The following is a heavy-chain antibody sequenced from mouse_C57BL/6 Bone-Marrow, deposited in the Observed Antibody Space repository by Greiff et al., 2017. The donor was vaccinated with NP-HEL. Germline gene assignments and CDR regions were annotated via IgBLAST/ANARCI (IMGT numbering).Heavy chain of an antibody. Sequence: VQLQQPGTELVKPGASVKLSCKASGYTFTSYWMHWVKQRPGQGLEWIGNINPSNGGTNYNEKFKRKATLTVDKSSSTAYMQLSSLTSEDSAVYYCARDYYYGSAWFAYWGQGTLVTVSA. V-gene: IGHV1-53*01. CDR2: INPSNGGT. CDR1: GYTFTSYW. D-gene: IGHD1-1*01. J-gene: IGHJ3*01. CDR3: ARDYYYGSAWFAY.